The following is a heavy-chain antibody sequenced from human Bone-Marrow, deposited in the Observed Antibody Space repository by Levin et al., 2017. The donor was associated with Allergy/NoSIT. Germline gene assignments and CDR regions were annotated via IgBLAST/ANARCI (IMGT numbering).Heavy chain of an antibody. J-gene: IGHJ4*02. CDR1: GGTFSSYA. V-gene: IGHV1-69*06. Sequence: GGSLRLSCKASGGTFSSYAISWVRQAPGQGLEWMGGIIPIFGTANYAQKFQGRVTITADKSTSTAYMELSSLRSEDTAVYYCAREFRPRDYGDFHFDYWGQGTLVTVSS. D-gene: IGHD4-17*01. CDR2: IIPIFGTA. CDR3: AREFRPRDYGDFHFDY.